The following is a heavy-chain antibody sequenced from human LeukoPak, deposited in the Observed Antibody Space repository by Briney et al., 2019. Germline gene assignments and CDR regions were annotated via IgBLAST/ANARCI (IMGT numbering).Heavy chain of an antibody. CDR3: ASQQRAYYYDSSGCYEPCWFDP. Sequence: ASVKVSCKASGGTFSSYTISWVRQAPGQGLEWMGRIIPIFGTANYAQKFQGRVSITTDESTSTAYMELSSLRSEDTAVYYCASQQRAYYYDSSGCYEPCWFDPWGQGTLVTVSS. D-gene: IGHD3-22*01. J-gene: IGHJ5*02. CDR1: GGTFSSYT. CDR2: IIPIFGTA. V-gene: IGHV1-69*05.